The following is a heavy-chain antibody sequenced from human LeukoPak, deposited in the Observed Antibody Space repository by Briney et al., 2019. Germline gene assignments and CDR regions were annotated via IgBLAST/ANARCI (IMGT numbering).Heavy chain of an antibody. Sequence: SETLSLTCTVSGGSISSYYWSWIRQPPGKGLEWIGYIYYSGSTNYSPPLKSRVTISVDTSKNQFSLKLSSVTAADTAVYYCARVGGYSGYGYDYWGQGTLVTVSS. CDR3: ARVGGYSGYGYDY. D-gene: IGHD5-12*01. V-gene: IGHV4-59*01. CDR2: IYYSGST. J-gene: IGHJ4*02. CDR1: GGSISSYY.